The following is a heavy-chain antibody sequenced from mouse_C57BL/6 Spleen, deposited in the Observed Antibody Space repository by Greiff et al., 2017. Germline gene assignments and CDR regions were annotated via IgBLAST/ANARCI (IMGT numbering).Heavy chain of an antibody. CDR3: AIYYGSSYWYFDV. CDR2: INPNNGGT. J-gene: IGHJ1*03. Sequence: VQLKQSGPELVKPGASVKMSCKASGYTFTDYNMHWVKQSHGKSLEWIGYINPNNGGTSYNQKFKGKATLTVNKSSSTAYMELRSLTSEDSAVYYCAIYYGSSYWYFDVWGTGTTVTVSS. V-gene: IGHV1-22*01. D-gene: IGHD1-1*01. CDR1: GYTFTDYN.